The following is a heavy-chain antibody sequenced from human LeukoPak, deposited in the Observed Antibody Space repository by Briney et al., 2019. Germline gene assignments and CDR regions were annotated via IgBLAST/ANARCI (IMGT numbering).Heavy chain of an antibody. J-gene: IGHJ4*02. CDR3: AREGRYGDSPFDY. Sequence: ASVKVSCKASGYTFTSYALHWVRQAPGQRLEWMGWSNAGNGNTKYSQEFQGRVTMTRNTSISTAYMELSSLRSEDTAVYYCAREGRYGDSPFDYWGQGTLVTVSS. CDR1: GYTFTSYA. D-gene: IGHD4-17*01. CDR2: SNAGNGNT. V-gene: IGHV1-3*02.